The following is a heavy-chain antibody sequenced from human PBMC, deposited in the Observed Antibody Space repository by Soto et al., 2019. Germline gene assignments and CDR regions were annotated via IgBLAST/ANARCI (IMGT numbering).Heavy chain of an antibody. Sequence: SDTLSLTCDVYGVSFRGYIWTWIRQTPGKGLQWIGQINHSGSANYNPSLRSRVTISVHTSNSQFSLELSSVTAADTAVYYCARLHGYCISSSCHGHYAMDVWGQGTTVT. J-gene: IGHJ6*02. CDR3: ARLHGYCISSSCHGHYAMDV. D-gene: IGHD2-2*01. V-gene: IGHV4-34*01. CDR2: INHSGSA. CDR1: GVSFRGYI.